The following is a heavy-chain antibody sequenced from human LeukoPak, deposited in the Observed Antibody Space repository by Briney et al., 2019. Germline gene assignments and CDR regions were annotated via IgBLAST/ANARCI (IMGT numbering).Heavy chain of an antibody. CDR3: AGMSSSYPNYYHGMDV. V-gene: IGHV4-59*08. CDR1: GGSISTYY. J-gene: IGHJ6*02. Sequence: SETLSLTCTVPGGSISTYYWNWIRQPPGKGLEWIGCIYHSGSTNYNPSLKSRVTMSVDTSNNQFSLKLSSVTAADTAVYYCAGMSSSYPNYYHGMDVWGQGTTVTVSS. CDR2: IYHSGST. D-gene: IGHD2-15*01.